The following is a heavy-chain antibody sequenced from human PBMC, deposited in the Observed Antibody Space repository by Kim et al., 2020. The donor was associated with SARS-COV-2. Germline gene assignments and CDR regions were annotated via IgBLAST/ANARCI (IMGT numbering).Heavy chain of an antibody. CDR1: GFTFSSYG. J-gene: IGHJ3*02. Sequence: GGSLRLSCAASGFTFSSYGMHWVRQAPGKGLEWVAVIWYDGSNKYYADSVKGRFTISRDNSKNTLYLQMNSLRAEDTAVYYCARVPTVVTPYDAFDIWGQGTMVTVSS. V-gene: IGHV3-33*01. CDR3: ARVPTVVTPYDAFDI. D-gene: IGHD4-17*01. CDR2: IWYDGSNK.